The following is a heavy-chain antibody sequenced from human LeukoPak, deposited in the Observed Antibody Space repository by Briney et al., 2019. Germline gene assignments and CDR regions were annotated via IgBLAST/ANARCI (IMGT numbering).Heavy chain of an antibody. Sequence: GGSLRLSCAASGFTVSSNYMSWVRQAPGQGLEWVSVIYSGGSTYYADSVKGRFTISRDNSKNTLYLQMNSLRAEDTAVYYCASLEMATITDIDYWGQGTLVTVSS. J-gene: IGHJ4*02. D-gene: IGHD5-24*01. V-gene: IGHV3-66*01. CDR3: ASLEMATITDIDY. CDR2: IYSGGST. CDR1: GFTVSSNY.